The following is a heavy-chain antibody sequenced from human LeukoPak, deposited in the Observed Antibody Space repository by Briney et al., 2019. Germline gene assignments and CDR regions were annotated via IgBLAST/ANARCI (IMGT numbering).Heavy chain of an antibody. J-gene: IGHJ4*02. CDR2: ISRSGSTI. CDR1: GFTFSGYE. D-gene: IGHD1-14*01. V-gene: IGHV3-48*03. Sequence: GGSLSLSCADSGFTFSGYEMNWVRQAPGKGLEWFSYISRSGSTIYYADSVKGRFTISRDNAKNSLYLQMNSLRAEDTAVYYCARGPITEPDYWGQGTLVIVSS. CDR3: ARGPITEPDY.